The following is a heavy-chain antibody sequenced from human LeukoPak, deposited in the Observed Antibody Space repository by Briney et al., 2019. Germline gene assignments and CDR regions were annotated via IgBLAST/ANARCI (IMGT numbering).Heavy chain of an antibody. CDR1: GVTLSSFE. J-gene: IGHJ4*02. Sequence: GGSLRLSCAASGVTLSSFEMNWVRQAPGKGLEWVSYISSSGRTIYYADYVKGRFTISRDNSKNTLYLQMNSLRAEDTAVYYCAKDPDCTSGVCYTFFDYWGQGTLVTVSS. CDR2: ISSSGRTI. CDR3: AKDPDCTSGVCYTFFDY. D-gene: IGHD2-8*01. V-gene: IGHV3-48*03.